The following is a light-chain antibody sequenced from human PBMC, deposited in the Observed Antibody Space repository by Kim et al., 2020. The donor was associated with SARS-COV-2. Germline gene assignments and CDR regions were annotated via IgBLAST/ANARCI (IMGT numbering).Light chain of an antibody. J-gene: IGLJ1*01. Sequence: QSALTQPASVSGSPGQSITISCTGTSSDVGSYNLLSWYQQHPGKAPKLMIYEGSKRPSGVSNRFSGSKSGNTASLTISGLQPEDEADYYCCSYAGSAYVFGTGTRSPS. CDR2: EGS. CDR3: CSYAGSAYV. V-gene: IGLV2-23*01. CDR1: SSDVGSYNL.